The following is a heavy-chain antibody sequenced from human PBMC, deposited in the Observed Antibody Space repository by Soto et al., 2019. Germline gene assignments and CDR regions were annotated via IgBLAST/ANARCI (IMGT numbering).Heavy chain of an antibody. CDR2: IYDSGST. J-gene: IGHJ5*02. V-gene: IGHV4-30-4*01. D-gene: IGHD2-2*02. CDR1: GGSVTSDEDY. CDR3: ARAPLYRFDP. Sequence: SETLSLTCTVSGGSVTSDEDYWTWIRQPPGKGLEWIGYIYDSGSTYYNPTLKSRVTISVETPKNQFSLKLSSVTAADTAVYYCARAPLYRFDPWGQGTLVTVSS.